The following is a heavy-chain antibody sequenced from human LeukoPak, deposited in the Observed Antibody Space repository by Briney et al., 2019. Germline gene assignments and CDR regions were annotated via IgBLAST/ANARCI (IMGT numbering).Heavy chain of an antibody. CDR3: TTYYYDFWCGYSSDV. CDR1: GFTVSSNY. J-gene: IGHJ6*04. D-gene: IGHD3-3*01. V-gene: IGHV3-15*01. Sequence: PGGSLRLSCAASGFTVSSNYMSWVRQAPGKGLEWVGRIKSKTDGGTTDYAAPVKGRFTISRDDSKNTLYLQMNSLKTEDTAVYYCTTYYYDFWCGYSSDVWGKGTTVTVSS. CDR2: IKSKTDGGTT.